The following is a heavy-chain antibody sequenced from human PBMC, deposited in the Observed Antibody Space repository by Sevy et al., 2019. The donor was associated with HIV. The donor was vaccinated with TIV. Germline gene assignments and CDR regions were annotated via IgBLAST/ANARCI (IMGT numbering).Heavy chain of an antibody. V-gene: IGHV3-23*01. CDR3: ARDRATSATGTLFDY. Sequence: GGSLRLSCAASGFTSSSYAMSWVRQPPGRGLEWVSTLSDSGVSTYSADSVKGRFTISRDNSKNILYLQMNSLRAEDTAVYYCARDRATSATGTLFDYWGQGTLVTVSS. CDR1: GFTSSSYA. J-gene: IGHJ4*02. D-gene: IGHD3-9*01. CDR2: LSDSGVST.